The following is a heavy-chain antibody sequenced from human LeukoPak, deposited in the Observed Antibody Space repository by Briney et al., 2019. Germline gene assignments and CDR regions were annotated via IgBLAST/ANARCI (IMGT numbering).Heavy chain of an antibody. CDR1: GFTFSIYE. V-gene: IGHV3-48*03. Sequence: GGSLRLSCAASGFTFSIYEMNWVRQAPGKGLECVSYISSSGSTIYYADSVKGRFTISRDNAKNSLYLQMNSLRAEDTAVYYCARDRLTSSYYYGMDVWGKGTTVTVSS. D-gene: IGHD6-19*01. CDR2: ISSSGSTI. J-gene: IGHJ6*04. CDR3: ARDRLTSSYYYGMDV.